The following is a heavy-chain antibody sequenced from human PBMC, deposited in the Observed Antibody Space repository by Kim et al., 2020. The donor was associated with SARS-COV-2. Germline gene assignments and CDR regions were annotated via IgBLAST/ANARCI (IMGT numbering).Heavy chain of an antibody. CDR3: AKSSTVGATTFDF. D-gene: IGHD1-26*01. V-gene: IGHV3-23*01. J-gene: IGHJ4*02. Sequence: YIDSVKGRFSISRDTSKNTLYLQINSLRAEDTAIYYCAKSSTVGATTFDFWGQGTLVTVSS.